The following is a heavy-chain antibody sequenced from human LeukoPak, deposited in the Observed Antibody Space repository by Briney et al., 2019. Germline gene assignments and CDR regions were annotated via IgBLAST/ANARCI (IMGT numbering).Heavy chain of an antibody. CDR1: GGSFSGYY. Sequence: NPSETLSLTCAVYGGSFSGYYWSWIRQPPGKGLEWIGEINHSGSTNYNPSLKRRVTISVDTSKNQFSLKLSSVTAADTAVYYCARGTGSCYDYWGQGTLVTVSS. D-gene: IGHD2-15*01. J-gene: IGHJ4*02. CDR2: INHSGST. V-gene: IGHV4-34*01. CDR3: ARGTGSCYDY.